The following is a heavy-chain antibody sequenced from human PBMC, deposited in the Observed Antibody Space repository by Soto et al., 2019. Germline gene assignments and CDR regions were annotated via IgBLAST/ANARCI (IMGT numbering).Heavy chain of an antibody. D-gene: IGHD3-16*01. CDR3: AKDAPYYDYIWGSPKGLFDI. Sequence: GGSLRLSCAASGFTFSSYAMSWVRQAPGKGLEWVSAISGSGGSTYYADSVKGRFTISRDNSKNTLYLQMNSLRAEDTAVYYCAKDAPYYDYIWGSPKGLFDIWGQGTMVTVSS. V-gene: IGHV3-23*01. CDR1: GFTFSSYA. CDR2: ISGSGGST. J-gene: IGHJ3*02.